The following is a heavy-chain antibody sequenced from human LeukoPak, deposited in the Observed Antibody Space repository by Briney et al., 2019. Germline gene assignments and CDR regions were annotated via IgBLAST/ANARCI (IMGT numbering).Heavy chain of an antibody. CDR1: GFTFGSYW. CDR3: ARSGREDAFDI. D-gene: IGHD2-15*01. CDR2: INTDGGST. J-gene: IGHJ3*02. Sequence: GGSLRLSCAASGFTFGSYWMHWVRQAPGKGLVWVSRINTDGGSTTYADSVKGRFTISRHNSKNTLYLQMNSLRGDDTAVYYCARSGREDAFDIWGQGTTVTVTS. V-gene: IGHV3-74*01.